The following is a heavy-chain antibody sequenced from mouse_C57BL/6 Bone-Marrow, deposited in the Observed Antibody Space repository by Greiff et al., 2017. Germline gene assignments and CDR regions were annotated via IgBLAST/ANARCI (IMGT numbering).Heavy chain of an antibody. CDR3: AHGNYLYWYFAV. CDR1: GYTFTSSW. J-gene: IGHJ1*03. D-gene: IGHD2-1*01. Sequence: QVQLQQPGAELVKPGASVKLSCKASGYTFTSSWMHWVKQRPGRGLERIGRIDPNSGGTKYNEKFKSKATLTVDKPSSTAYMQLSSLTSEDSAVYYCAHGNYLYWYFAVWGTGTTVTVSS. CDR2: IDPNSGGT. V-gene: IGHV1-72*01.